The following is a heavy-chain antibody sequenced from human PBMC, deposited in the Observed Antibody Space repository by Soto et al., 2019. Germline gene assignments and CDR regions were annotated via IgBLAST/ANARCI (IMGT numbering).Heavy chain of an antibody. CDR2: IIRIFHTA. V-gene: IGHV1-69*13. Sequence: ASVKVSCKASGGTFSSYAFSWVRQAPGQGLEWMGGIIRIFHTANYAQKFQGRVTITADESTSTAYMELSSLRSEDTAVYYCARDSPLVVAALDYWGQGTLVTVSS. CDR3: ARDSPLVVAALDY. J-gene: IGHJ4*02. D-gene: IGHD2-15*01. CDR1: GGTFSSYA.